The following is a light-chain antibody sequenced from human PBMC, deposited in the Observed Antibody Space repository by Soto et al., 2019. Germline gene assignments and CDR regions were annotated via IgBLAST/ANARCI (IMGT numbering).Light chain of an antibody. Sequence: DIQMTQSPSSLSASVGDRVTITCRATQSINNYLNWYQQKPGKAPKLLIYTASTLQSGVPSRFSGSGSGTDFTRTISSLQPEDFATYYFQQSYSTRAFGPGNKVDI. V-gene: IGKV1-39*01. CDR3: QQSYSTRA. CDR2: TAS. CDR1: QSINNY. J-gene: IGKJ3*01.